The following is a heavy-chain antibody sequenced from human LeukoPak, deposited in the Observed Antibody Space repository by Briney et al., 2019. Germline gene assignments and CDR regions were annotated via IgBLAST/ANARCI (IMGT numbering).Heavy chain of an antibody. D-gene: IGHD4-17*01. CDR1: GFTFSTYE. J-gene: IGHJ4*02. V-gene: IGHV3-48*03. Sequence: PGGSLRLSCAASGFTFSTYEMNWVRQAPGKGLEWLSYISSSGSTMYYADSVKGRFTISRDNAKNSLYLQMNSLRAEDTAVYYCARVSYGDSGYFDYWGQGTLVTVSS. CDR2: ISSSGSTM. CDR3: ARVSYGDSGYFDY.